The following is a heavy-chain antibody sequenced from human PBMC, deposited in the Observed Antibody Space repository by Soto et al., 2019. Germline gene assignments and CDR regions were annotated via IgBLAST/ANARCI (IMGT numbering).Heavy chain of an antibody. J-gene: IGHJ4*02. CDR1: GFSLSTDRVG. CDR3: AHAYGGRSLY. CDR2: IYWDGSK. V-gene: IGHV2-5*02. Sequence: SGPTLVNPTQTLTLTCTFSGFSLSTDRVGVGWIRQPPGKALDWLAVIYWDGSKTYSPSLKSRLTITKDTSKNQVVLTMTNMDLVDTATYYCAHAYGGRSLYWGQGTLVTVS. D-gene: IGHD1-26*01.